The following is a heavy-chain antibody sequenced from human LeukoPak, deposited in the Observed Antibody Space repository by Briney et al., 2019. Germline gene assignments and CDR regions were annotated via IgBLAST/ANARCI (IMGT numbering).Heavy chain of an antibody. CDR2: ISSSGGTI. Sequence: PGGSLRLSCAASGFTFSTYDFNWLRQAPGKGLEWLSYISSSGGTIYYADPVKGRFTISRDNAKNSLYLQMDSLRAEDTAIYYCARGARGYTYGRFDYWGQGTLVTVSS. V-gene: IGHV3-48*03. CDR3: ARGARGYTYGRFDY. CDR1: GFTFSTYD. D-gene: IGHD5-18*01. J-gene: IGHJ4*02.